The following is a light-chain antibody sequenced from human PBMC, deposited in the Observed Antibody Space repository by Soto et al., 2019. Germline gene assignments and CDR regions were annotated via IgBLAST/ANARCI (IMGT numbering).Light chain of an antibody. V-gene: IGLV2-14*01. CDR1: SNFVGGYNY. J-gene: IGLJ1*01. CDR3: SSYTSSSAYV. Sequence: QSALAQPGSLSGSPGQSITISCPRTSNFVGGYNYVSWYQQHPGKAPKLMIYDVSNRPSGVSNRFSGSKSGNTASLTISGLQAEDEADYYCSSYTSSSAYVFGTGTKITVL. CDR2: DVS.